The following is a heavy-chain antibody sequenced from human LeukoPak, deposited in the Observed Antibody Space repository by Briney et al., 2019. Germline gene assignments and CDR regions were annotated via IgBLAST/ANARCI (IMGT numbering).Heavy chain of an antibody. CDR3: ARRVGFGEYHPNWFDP. CDR1: GGSISSYY. D-gene: IGHD3-10*01. V-gene: IGHV4-34*01. Sequence: ASETLSLTCTVSGGSISSYYWSWIRQPPGKGLEWIGEINHSGSTNYNPSLKSRVTISVDTSKNQFSLKLSSVTAADTAVYYCARRVGFGEYHPNWFDPWGQGTLVTVSS. J-gene: IGHJ5*02. CDR2: INHSGST.